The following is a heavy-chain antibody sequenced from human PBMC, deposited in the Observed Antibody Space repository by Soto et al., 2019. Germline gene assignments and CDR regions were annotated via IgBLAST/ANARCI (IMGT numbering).Heavy chain of an antibody. J-gene: IGHJ6*02. Sequence: SETLSLSCAVSGGSISSSYWWSWVRQPPGKGLEWIGEIYHSGSTNYNTSLKSRVTISVDKSKNQFSLKVTSVTAADTAVYYCARVSGSYYYGMDVWGQGTTVTVSS. CDR1: GGSISSSYW. CDR2: IYHSGST. V-gene: IGHV4-4*02. CDR3: ARVSGSYYYGMDV.